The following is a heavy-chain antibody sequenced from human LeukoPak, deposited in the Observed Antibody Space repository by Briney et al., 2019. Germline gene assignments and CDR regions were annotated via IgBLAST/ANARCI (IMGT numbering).Heavy chain of an antibody. CDR1: GYTFTGYY. D-gene: IGHD6-19*01. CDR3: ARQDSSGFNFQH. Sequence: ASVKVSRKASGYTFTGYYMHWVRQAPGQGLEWMGWINPNSAGTNYAQKFQGWVTMTRDTSISTAYMELSRLRSDDTAVYYCARQDSSGFNFQHWGQGTLVTVSS. V-gene: IGHV1-2*04. CDR2: INPNSAGT. J-gene: IGHJ1*01.